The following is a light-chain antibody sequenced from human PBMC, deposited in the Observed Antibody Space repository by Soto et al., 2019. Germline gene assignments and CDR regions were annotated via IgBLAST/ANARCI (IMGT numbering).Light chain of an antibody. CDR1: QSISSY. CDR3: QQSYNTPRT. J-gene: IGKJ2*01. CDR2: GAS. Sequence: DIQMTQSPSSLSASVGDRVTITCRASQSISSYLNWYQQKPGKAPKFLIYGASNLQSGVPSRFSGSGSGTDFTLTISSLQPEDFATYSCQQSYNTPRTFGQGTKLEIK. V-gene: IGKV1-39*01.